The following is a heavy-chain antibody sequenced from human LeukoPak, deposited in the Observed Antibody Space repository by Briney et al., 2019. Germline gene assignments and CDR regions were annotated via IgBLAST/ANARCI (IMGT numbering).Heavy chain of an antibody. V-gene: IGHV5-51*01. D-gene: IGHD1-26*01. J-gene: IGHJ4*02. CDR2: IYPGDSDT. Sequence: GESLKISCXGSGYSFTIHWIAWVRQMPGKGLQWMGIIYPGDSDTRYSPSFQGQVTISADKSISTAYLQWSSLKASDTAMYYCARLYRTTSPLDYWGQGTLVTVSS. CDR3: ARLYRTTSPLDY. CDR1: GYSFTIHW.